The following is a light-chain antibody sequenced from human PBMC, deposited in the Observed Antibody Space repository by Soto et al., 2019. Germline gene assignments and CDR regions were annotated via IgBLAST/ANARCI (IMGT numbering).Light chain of an antibody. CDR2: EVS. J-gene: IGLJ2*01. CDR1: SSDVENYNL. Sequence: QSVLTQPASVSGSPGQSITISCTGTSSDVENYNLVSWYQQHPGKAPKLMIYEVSKRPSGVSNRFSGSKSGNTASLTISGLQAEDEAYYYCCSYAGSSTFVVFGGGTKVTVL. V-gene: IGLV2-23*02. CDR3: CSYAGSSTFVV.